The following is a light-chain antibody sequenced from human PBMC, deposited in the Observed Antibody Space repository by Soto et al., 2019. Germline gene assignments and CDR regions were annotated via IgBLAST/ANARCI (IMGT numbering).Light chain of an antibody. CDR3: QQSYSSPYT. J-gene: IGKJ2*01. V-gene: IGKV1-39*01. Sequence: DIQMTQSPSSLSAAVGDSVTITCRASQDINKYLNWYHQTPGKAPNLLVFATSTLHNGVPSRSSGSRSGTDFRLTITSLQPEDFATYYFQQSYSSPYTFGQGTKLEI. CDR2: ATS. CDR1: QDINKY.